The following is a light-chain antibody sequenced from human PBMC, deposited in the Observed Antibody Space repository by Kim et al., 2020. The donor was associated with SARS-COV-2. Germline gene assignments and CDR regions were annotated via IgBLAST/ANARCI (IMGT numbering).Light chain of an antibody. J-gene: IGLJ2*01. Sequence: PGQTARITCSGDALPRQHAYWYQQKPGQAPVLVIYKDSERPSGTPERFSGSSSRTTVTLTISGVQAEDEADYYCQSADSSGTYVIFGGGTKLTVL. CDR3: QSADSSGTYVI. CDR1: ALPRQH. V-gene: IGLV3-25*03. CDR2: KDS.